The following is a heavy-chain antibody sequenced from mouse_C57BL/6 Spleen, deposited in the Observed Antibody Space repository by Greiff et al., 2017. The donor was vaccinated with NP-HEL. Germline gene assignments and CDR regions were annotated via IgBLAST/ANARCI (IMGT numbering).Heavy chain of an antibody. CDR3: ARGSSGSAY. V-gene: IGHV1-82*01. CDR2: IYPGDGDT. J-gene: IGHJ3*01. CDR1: GYAFSSSW. D-gene: IGHD3-2*02. Sequence: VKLQESGPELVKPGASVKISCKASGYAFSSSWMNWVKQRPGKGLEWIGRIYPGDGDTNYNGKFKGKATLTADKSSSTAYMQLSSLTSEDSAVYFCARGSSGSAYWGQGTLVTVSA.